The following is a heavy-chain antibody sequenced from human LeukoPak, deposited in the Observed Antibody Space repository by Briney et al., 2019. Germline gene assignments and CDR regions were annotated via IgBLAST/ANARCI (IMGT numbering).Heavy chain of an antibody. CDR1: GYTSTGYY. V-gene: IGHV1-2*02. Sequence: ASVKVSCKASGYTSTGYYMHWVRQAPGQGLEWMGWINPNSGDTNYAQKFQGRVTMTRDTSISTAYMELSRLTSDDTAVYYCARGRYGLLSGYDYWGQGAMVTVSS. CDR2: INPNSGDT. D-gene: IGHD3-22*01. CDR3: ARGRYGLLSGYDY. J-gene: IGHJ4*02.